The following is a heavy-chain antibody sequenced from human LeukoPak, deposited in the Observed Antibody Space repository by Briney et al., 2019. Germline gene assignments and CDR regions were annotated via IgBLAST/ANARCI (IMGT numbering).Heavy chain of an antibody. CDR1: GGTFSSYA. J-gene: IGHJ4*02. D-gene: IGHD6-13*01. Sequence: ASVKVSCKASGGTFSSYAISWVRQAPGQGLEWMGIINPTGGSTTYAQKFQGRVTMTSDTSTRIVYMELSSLGFEDTAVYYCARGGLGSSWNYYFDYWGQGTLVTVSS. CDR2: INPTGGST. CDR3: ARGGLGSSWNYYFDY. V-gene: IGHV1-46*01.